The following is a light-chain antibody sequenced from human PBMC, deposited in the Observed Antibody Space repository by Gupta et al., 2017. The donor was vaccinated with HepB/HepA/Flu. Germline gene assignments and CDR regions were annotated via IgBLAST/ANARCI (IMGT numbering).Light chain of an antibody. J-gene: IGKJ1*01. V-gene: IGKV3-20*01. CDR2: GAS. Sequence: EIVLTQSPGTLSLSPGERATLSCRASQSGIGNHLAWFHQKPGQAPRLLIYGASSRATGIPDRFSGSGSGTEFSLTISRLEPEDFAVYYCQQYGSAPWTFGQGTKVEIK. CDR3: QQYGSAPWT. CDR1: QSGIGNH.